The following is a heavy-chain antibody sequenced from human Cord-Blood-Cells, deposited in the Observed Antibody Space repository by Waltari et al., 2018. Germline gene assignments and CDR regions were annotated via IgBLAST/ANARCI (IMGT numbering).Heavy chain of an antibody. CDR2: TYYRSKWYN. V-gene: IGHV6-1*01. CDR1: GDSVSSNSAA. J-gene: IGHJ2*01. D-gene: IGHD2-21*01. Sequence: QVQLQQSGPGLVKPSQTLSLTCAISGDSVSSNSAAWNWIRQSPSRGLEWLGRTYYRSKWYNDYAVSVKNRITIKPDPSKNQFSLQLNSVTPEDTAVYYCVMGTYCGGDCYWYFDLWGRGTLVTVSS. CDR3: VMGTYCGGDCYWYFDL.